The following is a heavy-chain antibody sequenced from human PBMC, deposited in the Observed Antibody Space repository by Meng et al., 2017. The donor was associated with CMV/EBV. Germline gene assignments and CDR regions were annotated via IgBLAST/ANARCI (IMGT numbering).Heavy chain of an antibody. D-gene: IGHD2-2*01. V-gene: IGHV3-21*04. CDR3: AKGEAIVVVPATDGVLGAFDI. J-gene: IGHJ3*02. CDR1: GFTFSSYS. CDR2: ISSSSSYI. Sequence: GGSLRLSCAASGFTFSSYSMNWVRQAPGKGLEWVSSISSSSSYIYYADSVKGRFTISRDNSKNTLYLQMNSLRAEDTAVYYCAKGEAIVVVPATDGVLGAFDIWGQGTMVTVSS.